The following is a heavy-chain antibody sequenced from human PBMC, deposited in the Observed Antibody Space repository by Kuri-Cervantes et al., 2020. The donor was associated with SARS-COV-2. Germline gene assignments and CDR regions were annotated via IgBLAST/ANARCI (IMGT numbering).Heavy chain of an antibody. J-gene: IGHJ4*02. CDR3: ARVEMATQIDH. V-gene: IGHV3-53*01. CDR1: GFTVSRAY. CDR2: IYSAGNT. Sequence: LSLTCATSGFTVSRAYMSWVRQAPGKGLEWVSLIYSAGNTYYAASVKGRFTISRDNSNNTLYLQMNSLRAEDTAVYYCARVEMATQIDHWGQGTLVTVSS. D-gene: IGHD5-24*01.